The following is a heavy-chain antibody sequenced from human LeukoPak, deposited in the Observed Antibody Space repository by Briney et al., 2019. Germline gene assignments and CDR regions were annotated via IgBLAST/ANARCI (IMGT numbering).Heavy chain of an antibody. D-gene: IGHD2-21*01. J-gene: IGHJ3*02. Sequence: ASVKVSCKASGYTFTGYYMHWVRQAPGQGLEWMGWINPNSGGTNYAQKFQGRVTMTRDTSISTAYMEPSRLRSDDTAVYYCARLHGTHNAFDIWGQGTMVTVSS. V-gene: IGHV1-2*02. CDR1: GYTFTGYY. CDR3: ARLHGTHNAFDI. CDR2: INPNSGGT.